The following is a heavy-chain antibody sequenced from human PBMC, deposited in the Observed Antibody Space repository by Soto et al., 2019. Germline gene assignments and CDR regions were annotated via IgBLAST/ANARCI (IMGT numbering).Heavy chain of an antibody. V-gene: IGHV3-30*18. CDR3: AKDTKGRWLGNSGFDI. J-gene: IGHJ3*02. Sequence: QVQLVESGGGVVQPGRSLRLSCAASGFTFSVYAMHWVRQAPGKGLEWVAVISYDGSIKYFVDSLKGRFTISRDNSENTLYLQVNSLRAEDTAVYYCAKDTKGRWLGNSGFDIWGQGTMVTVSS. CDR1: GFTFSVYA. D-gene: IGHD5-12*01. CDR2: ISYDGSIK.